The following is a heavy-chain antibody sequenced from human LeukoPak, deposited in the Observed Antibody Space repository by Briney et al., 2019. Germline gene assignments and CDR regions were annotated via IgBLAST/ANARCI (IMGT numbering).Heavy chain of an antibody. Sequence: GSLRLSCAASGFTFSSYSMNWVRQAPGKGLEWVSYISSSSTIYYADSVKGRFTISRDNAKNSLYLQMNSLRAEDTAVYYCARDRGGYMDVWGKGTTVTVSS. CDR3: ARDRGGYMDV. CDR1: GFTFSSYS. J-gene: IGHJ6*03. CDR2: ISSSSTI. V-gene: IGHV3-48*04.